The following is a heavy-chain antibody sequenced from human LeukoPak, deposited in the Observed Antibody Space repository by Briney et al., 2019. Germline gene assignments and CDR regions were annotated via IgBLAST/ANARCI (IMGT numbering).Heavy chain of an antibody. Sequence: SVKVSCKASGGTFSNYAISWVRQAPGQGLEWMGGIIPIFGTANYAQKFQGRVTITADESTSTAYMELSSLRSEDTAVYYCARDRIVGATLIGEWGQGTLVTVSS. V-gene: IGHV1-69*13. J-gene: IGHJ4*02. D-gene: IGHD1-26*01. CDR1: GGTFSNYA. CDR2: IIPIFGTA. CDR3: ARDRIVGATLIGE.